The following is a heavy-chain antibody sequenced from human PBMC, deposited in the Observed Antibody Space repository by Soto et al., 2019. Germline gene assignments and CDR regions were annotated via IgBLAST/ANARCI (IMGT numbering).Heavy chain of an antibody. CDR2: IYYSGST. V-gene: IGHV4-59*01. CDR3: ARSDPYVDYYYGMDV. D-gene: IGHD3-16*01. J-gene: IGHJ6*02. CDR1: GGSISSYY. Sequence: QVQLQESGPGLVKPSETLSLTCTVSGGSISSYYWSWIRQPPGKGLEWIGYIYYSGSTNYNPSLKSRVTISVDTSKNLFSLKLSSVTAADTAVYYYARSDPYVDYYYGMDVWGQGTTVTVSS.